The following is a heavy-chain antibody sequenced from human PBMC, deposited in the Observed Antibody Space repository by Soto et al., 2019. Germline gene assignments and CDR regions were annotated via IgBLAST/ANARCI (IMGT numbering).Heavy chain of an antibody. CDR3: ARDLFAAAAGPFWFDP. D-gene: IGHD6-13*01. CDR2: IYSGGSR. CDR1: GFTVSSNY. V-gene: IGHV3-66*01. Sequence: GGSLRLSCAASGFTVSSNYMSWVRQAPGKGLEWVSVIYSGGSRYYADSVKGGSTISRDNSKNTLYLHMNSLSAEDTAVYYCARDLFAAAAGPFWFDPWGQGTLVTVSS. J-gene: IGHJ5*02.